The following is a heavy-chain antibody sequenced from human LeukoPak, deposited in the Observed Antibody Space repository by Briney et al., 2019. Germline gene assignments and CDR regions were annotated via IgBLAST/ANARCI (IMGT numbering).Heavy chain of an antibody. V-gene: IGHV4-39*07. J-gene: IGHJ6*03. CDR1: GGSISSGSYY. CDR2: IYHSGST. CDR3: ARVYWSYYYYMDV. Sequence: SETLSLTCTVSGGSISSGSYYWGWIRQPPGKGLEWIGSIYHSGSTLYNPSLKSRVTISVDTSKNQFSLQLSSVTAADTAVYYCARVYWSYYYYMDVWGKGTTVTVSS. D-gene: IGHD2-8*02.